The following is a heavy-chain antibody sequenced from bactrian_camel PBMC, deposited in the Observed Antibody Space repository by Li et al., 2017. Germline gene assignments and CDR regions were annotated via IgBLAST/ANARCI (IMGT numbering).Heavy chain of an antibody. D-gene: IGHD4*01. V-gene: IGHV3S63*01. CDR2: ISIRNGFT. CDR1: SVVFSDNC. Sequence: HVQLVESGGGSVPAGGSLRLSCATSSVVFSDNCFAWFRQIPGREREGVASISIRNGFTDYTDSVEGRFTISQHSANTVYLQMDSLEPEDTGMYFCATKATDCSQWNAYNYWGQGTQVTVS. J-gene: IGHJ4*01. CDR3: ATKATDCSQWNAYNY.